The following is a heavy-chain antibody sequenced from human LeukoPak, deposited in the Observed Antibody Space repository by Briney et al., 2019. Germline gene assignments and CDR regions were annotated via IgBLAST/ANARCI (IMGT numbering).Heavy chain of an antibody. J-gene: IGHJ4*02. CDR3: ARARAAAGTLFDY. CDR1: GDTFSSYS. D-gene: IGHD6-13*01. CDR2: IIPNFGTA. V-gene: IGHV1-69*06. Sequence: SVKVSCKASGDTFSSYSISWVRQAPGQGLEGMGGIIPNFGTANYAQKFQGRVTITADKSTSTAYTELSSLRSEDTPVYYCARARAAAGTLFDYWGQGTLVTVSS.